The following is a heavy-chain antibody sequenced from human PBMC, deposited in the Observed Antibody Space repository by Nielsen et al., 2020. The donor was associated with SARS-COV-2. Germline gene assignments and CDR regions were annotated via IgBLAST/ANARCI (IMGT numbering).Heavy chain of an antibody. CDR1: GFSLSTSGMC. J-gene: IGHJ4*02. CDR2: IDWDDDK. Sequence: SGSTLVKPTQTFTLTCTFSGFSLSTSGMCVSWIRQPPGKALEWLARIDWDDDKYYSTSLKTRLTISKDTSKNQVVLTMTNMDPVDTATYYCARTYYGGNSAFFDYWGQGTLVTVSS. V-gene: IGHV2-70*11. D-gene: IGHD4-23*01. CDR3: ARTYYGGNSAFFDY.